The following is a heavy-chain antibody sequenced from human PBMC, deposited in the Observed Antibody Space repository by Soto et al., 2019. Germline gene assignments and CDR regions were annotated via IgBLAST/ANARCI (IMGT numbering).Heavy chain of an antibody. D-gene: IGHD3-22*01. CDR3: ARELNTESSAYYSFAF. CDR2: VSTNDDRT. CDR1: GFTFTAYG. J-gene: IGHJ4*02. V-gene: IGHV1-18*01. Sequence: QVQMVQSGPEVRMPGASVKVSCKTSGFTFTAYGLAWLRQAPGQRPEWMGWVSTNDDRTNYARKFQGRVTMTTDRSTTTTYMELRSLRADDTAVYYCARELNTESSAYYSFAFWGQGTLVTVSS.